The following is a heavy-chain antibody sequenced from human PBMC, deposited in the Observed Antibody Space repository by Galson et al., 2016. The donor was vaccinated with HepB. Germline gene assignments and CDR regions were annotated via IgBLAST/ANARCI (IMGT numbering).Heavy chain of an antibody. V-gene: IGHV1-18*01. J-gene: IGHJ4*02. CDR3: AKDSHLSGSYYPLDY. CDR1: GYTFTTYG. D-gene: IGHD3-10*01. CDR2: ISAYNDNT. Sequence: SVKVSCKASGYTFTTYGITWVRQAPGQGLEWMGWISAYNDNTNYAQKFQGRVTMTTDTSTSTAYMELRSLRSDDTAVYYCAKDSHLSGSYYPLDYWGQGTLVTVSS.